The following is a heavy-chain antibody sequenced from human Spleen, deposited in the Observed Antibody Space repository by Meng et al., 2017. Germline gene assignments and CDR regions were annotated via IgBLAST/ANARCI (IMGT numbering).Heavy chain of an antibody. J-gene: IGHJ4*02. CDR2: IYYSGST. D-gene: IGHD3-22*01. Sequence: QVQLQESGPGLVKPSQTLSLTCTVSGGSIRSGDYYWSWIRQPPGKGLEWIEDIYYSGSTFYSPSLKSRVTISVDTSKNQFSLKLKSVTAADTAVYYCARGVDESSGYYYVGWGQGTLVTVSS. CDR1: GGSIRSGDYY. CDR3: ARGVDESSGYYYVG. V-gene: IGHV4-30-4*01.